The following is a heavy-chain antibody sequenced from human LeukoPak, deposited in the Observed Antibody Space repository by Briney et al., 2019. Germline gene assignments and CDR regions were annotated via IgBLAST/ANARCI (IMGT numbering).Heavy chain of an antibody. CDR2: IYADGTT. V-gene: IGHV3-66*04. CDR1: GFTVSDND. D-gene: IGHD6-6*01. J-gene: IGHJ4*02. Sequence: SGGSLRLSCAASGFTVSDNDIKWVRQAPGKGLEWVSLIYADGTTHYTDSVKGRFSISRDNSGNTVYLQMNSLSGETTAVYYSPRRSVPGRPGYWGQGTLVTVSS. CDR3: PRRSVPGRPGY.